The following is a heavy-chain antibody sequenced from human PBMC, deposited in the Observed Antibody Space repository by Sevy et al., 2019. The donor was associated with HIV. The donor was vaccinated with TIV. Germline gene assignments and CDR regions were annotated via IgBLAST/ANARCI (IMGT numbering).Heavy chain of an antibody. CDR2: IGYDGSNK. CDR1: GFAPSTYG. V-gene: IGHV3-33*01. Sequence: GGSLRLSCAASGFAPSTYGMHWVRQAPGKGLEWVAVIGYDGSNKYYADSVKGRLSISRDNSRNTLFLQMDSLRAEDTAVYYCVRDPRMYGDYLLAYFDYWGQGTLVTVSS. D-gene: IGHD2-8*01. J-gene: IGHJ4*02. CDR3: VRDPRMYGDYLLAYFDY.